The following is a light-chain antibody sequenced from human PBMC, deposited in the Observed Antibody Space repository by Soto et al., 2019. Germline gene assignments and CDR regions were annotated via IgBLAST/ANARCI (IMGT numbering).Light chain of an antibody. J-gene: IGKJ1*01. Sequence: EIGMTQSPATLSASLGDTATLSCRASQSVSDSLAWYQQRPGQAPRLLIFAASTRATGLPDRFRGSGSGTDFTLTISSLQSEDSAVYYCQQYNDWLRTFGQGTKVDI. CDR2: AAS. V-gene: IGKV3-15*01. CDR1: QSVSDS. CDR3: QQYNDWLRT.